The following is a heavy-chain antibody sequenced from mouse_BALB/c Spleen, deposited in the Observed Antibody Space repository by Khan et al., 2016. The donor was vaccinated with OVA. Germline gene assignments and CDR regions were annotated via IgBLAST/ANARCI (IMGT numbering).Heavy chain of an antibody. CDR1: GFTFSDYY. D-gene: IGHD2-13*01. V-gene: IGHV5-4*02. Sequence: EVELVESGGGLVKPGGSLKLSCAASGFTFSDYYMYWVHQTPEKRLEWVATISDGGSYTYYPDSVKGRFTISRDDAKNNLYLQMSSLKSEDTAMYYCARGYYGDPFAYWGQGTLVTVSA. CDR2: ISDGGSYT. CDR3: ARGYYGDPFAY. J-gene: IGHJ3*01.